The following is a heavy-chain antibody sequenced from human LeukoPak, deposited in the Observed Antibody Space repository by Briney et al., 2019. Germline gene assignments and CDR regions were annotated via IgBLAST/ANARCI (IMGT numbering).Heavy chain of an antibody. J-gene: IGHJ4*02. Sequence: GKSLRLSCAASGFTFSNYAMHWVRQAPGKGLEWVAATSHDEGKKYYADSVKGRFTISRDNSRNTLYLEVNSLRTDDTAVYYCARGPGLAMGKGYFDYCGQGTLVTVSS. V-gene: IGHV3-30-3*01. CDR3: ARGPGLAMGKGYFDY. CDR1: GFTFSNYA. D-gene: IGHD5-18*01. CDR2: TSHDEGKK.